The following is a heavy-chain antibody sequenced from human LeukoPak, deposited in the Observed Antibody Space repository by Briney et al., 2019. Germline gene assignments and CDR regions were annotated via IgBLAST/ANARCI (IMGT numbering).Heavy chain of an antibody. CDR2: IYPDSGGA. CDR3: ARVDLAATLV. CDR1: GYTFTRYY. D-gene: IGHD2-15*01. J-gene: IGHJ4*02. Sequence: ASVKVSCQASGYTFTRYYMHRVGQAPGQRLEWMGWIYPDSGGAKYAQKFQDRVTMTRDTSISTAYMELSRLRSDDTAVYYCARVDLAATLVWGQGTLVTVSS. V-gene: IGHV1-2*02.